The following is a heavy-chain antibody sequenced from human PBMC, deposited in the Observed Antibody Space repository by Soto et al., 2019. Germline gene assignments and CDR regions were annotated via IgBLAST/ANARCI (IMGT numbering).Heavy chain of an antibody. J-gene: IGHJ4*02. V-gene: IGHV3-74*01. CDR1: GFTFSTYW. CDR2: INSDGSST. Sequence: PGGSLRLSCAASGFTFSTYWMHWVRQAPGKGLVWVSRINSDGSSTSYADSVKGRFTISRDNAKNTLYLQMNSLRAEDTAVYYCARPSGYHYNQIDCWGQGTLVTVSS. CDR3: ARPSGYHYNQIDC. D-gene: IGHD5-12*01.